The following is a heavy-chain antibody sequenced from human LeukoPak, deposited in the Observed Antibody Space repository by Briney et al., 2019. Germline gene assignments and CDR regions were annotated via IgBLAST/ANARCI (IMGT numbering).Heavy chain of an antibody. D-gene: IGHD3-22*01. J-gene: IGHJ6*02. V-gene: IGHV3-30-3*01. CDR3: ASVYYYDSSGYYGDYYYYGMDV. Sequence: GGSLRLSCAASGFTFSSYAMHWVRQAPGKGLEWVAVISYDGSNKYYADSVKGRFTISRDNSKNTLYLQMNSLRAEDTAVYYCASVYYYDSSGYYGDYYYYGMDVWGQGTTVTVSS. CDR1: GFTFSSYA. CDR2: ISYDGSNK.